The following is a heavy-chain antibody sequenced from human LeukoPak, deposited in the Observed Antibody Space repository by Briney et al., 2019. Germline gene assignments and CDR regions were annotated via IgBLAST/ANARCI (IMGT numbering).Heavy chain of an antibody. Sequence: GGSLRLSCAASGFTFTNYWMHWVRQAPGEGRVWVSRINSDVSVTRYADSGKGRFTISRDNAKNTVFLQMNSLRTEDTAVYYCASDRGALDYWGQGTLVTVSS. J-gene: IGHJ4*02. V-gene: IGHV3-74*01. CDR3: ASDRGALDY. CDR2: INSDVSVT. CDR1: GFTFTNYW. D-gene: IGHD1-26*01.